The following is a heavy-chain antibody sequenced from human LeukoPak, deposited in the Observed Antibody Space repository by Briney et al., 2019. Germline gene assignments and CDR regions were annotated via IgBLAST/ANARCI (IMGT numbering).Heavy chain of an antibody. V-gene: IGHV4-34*01. J-gene: IGHJ2*01. Sequence: SETLSLTCAVYGGSFSGYYWSWIRQPPGKGLEWIGEINHSGSTNYNPSLKSRVTISVDTSKNQFPLKLSSVTAADTAVYYCARVRRYAGYLDLWGRGTLVTVSS. D-gene: IGHD2-2*01. CDR2: INHSGST. CDR1: GGSFSGYY. CDR3: ARVRRYAGYLDL.